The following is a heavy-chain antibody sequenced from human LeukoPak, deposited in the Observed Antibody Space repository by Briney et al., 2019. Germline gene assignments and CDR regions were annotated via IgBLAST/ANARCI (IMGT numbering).Heavy chain of an antibody. V-gene: IGHV1-2*06. Sequence: ASVKVSCKTSGYTFTDSYIHWVRQAPGQGLEWMGRINPNSGDPNYPQKFQGRVTMTRDTSISTAYMELSRLRSDDTAVYYCARGLATYDSSGYTAFDIWGQGAMVTVSS. CDR3: ARGLATYDSSGYTAFDI. CDR1: GYTFTDSY. CDR2: INPNSGDP. D-gene: IGHD3-22*01. J-gene: IGHJ3*02.